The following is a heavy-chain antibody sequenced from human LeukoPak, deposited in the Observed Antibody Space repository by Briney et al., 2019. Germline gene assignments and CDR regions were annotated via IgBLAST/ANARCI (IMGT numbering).Heavy chain of an antibody. D-gene: IGHD2-2*02. V-gene: IGHV3-11*04. CDR2: ISSSSSTI. Sequence: GGSLRLSCAASGFTFSDYYMSWIRQAPGKGLEWVSYISSSSSTIYYADSVKGRFTISRDNAKNSLYLQMNSLRAEDTAVYYCAREGSGGYCSSTSCYTGDYWGQGTLVTVSS. CDR1: GFTFSDYY. J-gene: IGHJ4*02. CDR3: AREGSGGYCSSTSCYTGDY.